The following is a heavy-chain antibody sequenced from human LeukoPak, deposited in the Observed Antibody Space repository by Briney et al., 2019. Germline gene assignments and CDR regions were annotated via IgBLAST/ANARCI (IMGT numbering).Heavy chain of an antibody. CDR3: ARHLHRGYCSSTSCLNWFDP. V-gene: IGHV5-51*01. Sequence: GESLKISCKGSGYSFTNYWIGWVRQMPGKGLGWMGIIYPGDSDNRYSPSFQGQVTISADKSISTAYLQWSSLKASDTAMYYCARHLHRGYCSSTSCLNWFDPWGQGTLVTVSS. J-gene: IGHJ5*02. D-gene: IGHD2-2*01. CDR2: IYPGDSDN. CDR1: GYSFTNYW.